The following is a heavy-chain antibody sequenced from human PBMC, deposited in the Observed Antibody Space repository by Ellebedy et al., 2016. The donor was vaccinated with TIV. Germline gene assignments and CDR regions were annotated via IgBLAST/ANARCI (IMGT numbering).Heavy chain of an antibody. V-gene: IGHV3-48*01. CDR1: GFTFSNYN. Sequence: GGSLRLXXAASGFTFSNYNMNWVRQAPGKGLEWVSSVNIIPNTIDYADSVKGRFTISRDNSRKILYLQMKSLRPEDTAVYYCAKAPGYVTFESVWGQGTLVTVSS. J-gene: IGHJ4*02. CDR3: AKAPGYVTFESV. D-gene: IGHD5-12*01. CDR2: VNIIPNTI.